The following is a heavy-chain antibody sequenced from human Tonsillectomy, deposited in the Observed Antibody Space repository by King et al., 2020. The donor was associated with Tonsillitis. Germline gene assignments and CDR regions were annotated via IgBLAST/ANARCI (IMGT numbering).Heavy chain of an antibody. CDR1: GFSLSTSGMC. V-gene: IGHV2-70*11. J-gene: IGHJ6*03. CDR3: ARIRRATAGYYYYMDV. CDR2: IDWDDDK. Sequence: VTLKESGPALVKPTQTLTLTCTFSGFSLSTSGMCVSWIRQPPGKALEWLARIDWDDDKYYSTSLKTRLTISKDTSKNQVVLTMTNMDPVDTATYYCARIRRATAGYYYYMDVWGKGTTVTVSS. D-gene: IGHD5-12*01.